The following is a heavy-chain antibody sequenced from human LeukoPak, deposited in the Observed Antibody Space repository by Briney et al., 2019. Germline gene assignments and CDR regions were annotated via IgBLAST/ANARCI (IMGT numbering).Heavy chain of an antibody. CDR2: IVVGSGNT. J-gene: IGHJ3*02. CDR1: GFTFTSSA. CDR3: AAPDFWSGYLSYDAFDI. V-gene: IGHV1-58*01. D-gene: IGHD3-3*01. Sequence: SVKVSCKASGFTFTSSAVRWVRQARGQRLEWIGWIVVGSGNTNYAQKFQERVTITRDMSTSTAYMELSSLRSEDTAVYYCAAPDFWSGYLSYDAFDIWGQGTMVTVSS.